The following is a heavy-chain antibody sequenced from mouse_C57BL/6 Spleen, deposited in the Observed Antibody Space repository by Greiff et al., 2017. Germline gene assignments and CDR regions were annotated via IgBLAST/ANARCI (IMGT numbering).Heavy chain of an antibody. Sequence: QVQLQQPGAELVMPGASVKLSCKASGYTFTSYWMHWVKQRPGQGLEWIGEIDPSDSYTNYNQKFKGKSTLTVDKSSSTAYMQLSSLTSEDSAVYYCARHYGSSRYYAMDYWGQGTSVTVSS. CDR1: GYTFTSYW. V-gene: IGHV1-69*01. CDR3: ARHYGSSRYYAMDY. CDR2: IDPSDSYT. J-gene: IGHJ4*01. D-gene: IGHD1-1*01.